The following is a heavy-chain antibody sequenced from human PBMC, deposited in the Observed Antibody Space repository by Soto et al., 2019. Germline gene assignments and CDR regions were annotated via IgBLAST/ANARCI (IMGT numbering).Heavy chain of an antibody. V-gene: IGHV1-8*01. CDR3: ARGAYDYGDYDYYYMDV. J-gene: IGHJ6*03. D-gene: IGHD4-17*01. CDR2: MNPNSGNT. CDR1: GYTFTSYD. Sequence: QVQLVQSGAEVKKPGASVKVSCKASGYTFTSYDINWVRQATGQGLEWMGWMNPNSGNTGYAQKFQGRVTMTRNTSISTAYMELSSLRSEETGVYYCARGAYDYGDYDYYYMDVWGKGTTVTVSS.